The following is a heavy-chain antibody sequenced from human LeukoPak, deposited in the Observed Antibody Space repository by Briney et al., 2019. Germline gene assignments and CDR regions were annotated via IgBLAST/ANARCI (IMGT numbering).Heavy chain of an antibody. Sequence: PSETLSLTCAVYGGSFSGYYWSWIRQPPGKGLEWIGSIYYSGSTYYNPSLKSRVTISVDTSKNQFSLKLSSVTAADTAVYYCARISVVVVAATFDYWGQGTLVTVSS. CDR2: IYYSGST. CDR3: ARISVVVVAATFDY. J-gene: IGHJ4*02. CDR1: GGSFSGYY. D-gene: IGHD2-15*01. V-gene: IGHV4-34*01.